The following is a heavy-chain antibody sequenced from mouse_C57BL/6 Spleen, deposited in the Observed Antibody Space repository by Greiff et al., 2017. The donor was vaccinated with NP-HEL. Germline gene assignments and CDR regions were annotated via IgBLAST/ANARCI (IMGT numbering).Heavy chain of an antibody. CDR1: GYSITSGYY. CDR2: ISYDGSN. CDR3: ARGTTVVRYYAMDY. V-gene: IGHV3-6*01. Sequence: EVKVEESGPGLVKPSQSLSLTCSVTGYSITSGYYWNWIRQFPGNKLEWMGYISYDGSNNYNPSLKNRISITRDTSKNQFFLKLNSVTTEDTATYYCARGTTVVRYYAMDYWGQGTSVTVSS. D-gene: IGHD1-1*01. J-gene: IGHJ4*01.